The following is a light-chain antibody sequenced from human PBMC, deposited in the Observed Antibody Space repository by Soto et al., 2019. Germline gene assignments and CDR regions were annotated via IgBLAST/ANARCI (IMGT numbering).Light chain of an antibody. Sequence: QSVLTQPPSVSGAPGQRVTISCTGTSSNIGAGYDVHWYQHLPGTAPKLVILTNTNRPSGVPDRFSGSKSGTSASLAITGLQAEDEADYYCQSYDSSLSGSRVFGGGTKLTVL. CDR1: SSNIGAGYD. CDR3: QSYDSSLSGSRV. V-gene: IGLV1-40*01. CDR2: TNT. J-gene: IGLJ3*02.